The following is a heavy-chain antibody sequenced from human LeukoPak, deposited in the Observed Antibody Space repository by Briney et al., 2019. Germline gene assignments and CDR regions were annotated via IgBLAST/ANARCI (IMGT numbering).Heavy chain of an antibody. CDR1: GFTFSSHE. D-gene: IGHD3-10*02. J-gene: IGHJ6*04. CDR2: ISSSGSTI. V-gene: IGHV3-48*03. CDR3: AELGITMIGGV. Sequence: GGSLRLSCAASGFTFSSHEMNWVRQAPGKGLEWVSYISSSGSTIYYADSVKGRFTISRDNAKNPLYLQMNSLRAEDTAVYYCAELGITMIGGVWGKGTTVTISS.